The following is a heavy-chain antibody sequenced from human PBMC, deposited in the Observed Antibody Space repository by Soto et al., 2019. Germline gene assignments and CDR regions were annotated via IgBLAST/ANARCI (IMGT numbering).Heavy chain of an antibody. D-gene: IGHD3-3*02. CDR1: GYTFSAYT. J-gene: IGHJ3*02. CDR2: INAGSGTT. Sequence: ASVKVSCTATGYTFSAYTMNWVRQAPGQSLEWMGWINAGSGTTKYSQNFQGRVSITRDTSASTVYMELTGLTSEDTAVYYCARDTETLGPRANDALDIWGQGTMVTVSS. CDR3: ARDTETLGPRANDALDI. V-gene: IGHV1-3*01.